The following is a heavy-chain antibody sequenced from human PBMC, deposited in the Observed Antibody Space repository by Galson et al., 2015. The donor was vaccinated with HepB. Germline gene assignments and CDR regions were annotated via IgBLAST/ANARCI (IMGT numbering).Heavy chain of an antibody. CDR2: INPNSGGT. CDR1: GYTFTGYY. J-gene: IGHJ5*02. CDR3: ARLVVVVADNWSDP. V-gene: IGHV1-2*06. D-gene: IGHD2-15*01. Sequence: SVKVSCKASGYTFTGYYMHWVRQAPGQGLEWMGRINPNSGGTNYAQKFQGRVTMTRDTSISTAYVELSRLRSDDTAVYYCARLVVVVADNWSDPWGQGTLVTVSS.